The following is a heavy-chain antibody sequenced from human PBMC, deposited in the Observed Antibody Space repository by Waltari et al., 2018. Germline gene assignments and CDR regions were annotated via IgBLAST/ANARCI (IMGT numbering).Heavy chain of an antibody. D-gene: IGHD5-12*01. CDR2: IYTGASDT. V-gene: IGHV3-74*01. CDR1: GFAFRSYW. J-gene: IGHJ4*02. Sequence: EVQLVESGGDLVQPGGSLSLSCAASGFAFRSYWMHWVGQTPGKGLGWVSRIYTGASDTYYADSVKGRFTISRDNAKNTLYLQMNSLRVEDTAVYYCTRGGVGYGNFEYWGLGTLVTVSS. CDR3: TRGGVGYGNFEY.